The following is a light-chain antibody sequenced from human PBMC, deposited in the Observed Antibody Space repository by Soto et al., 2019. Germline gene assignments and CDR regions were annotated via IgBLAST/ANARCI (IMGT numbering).Light chain of an antibody. CDR1: QSLVYSDGNAY. CDR2: NAF. J-gene: IGKJ2*01. Sequence: DVVMTQSPLSLPVTLGQPASISCRSSQSLVYSDGNAYLSWFQQRPGQSPRRLIYNAFNRDSGGLPRXXGSGSGTEFTLKISRVEAEDVGIYYCMQGTHWPPVTFGQGTKLEIK. CDR3: MQGTHWPPVT. V-gene: IGKV2-30*01.